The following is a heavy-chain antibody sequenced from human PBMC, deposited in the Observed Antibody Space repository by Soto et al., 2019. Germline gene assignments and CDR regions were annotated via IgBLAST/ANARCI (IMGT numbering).Heavy chain of an antibody. CDR2: INPSGGRT. Sequence: QVQLVQSGAEVKKPGASVKVSCKASGYTFTSYYMHWVRQAPGQGLEWMGIINPSGGRTSYAQKYQGKVTMTRDTSTSTVYMELSSLRSEDTAVYYCARDQKDYGDSSDAFDIWGQGTMVTVSS. V-gene: IGHV1-46*03. J-gene: IGHJ3*02. CDR3: ARDQKDYGDSSDAFDI. D-gene: IGHD4-17*01. CDR1: GYTFTSYY.